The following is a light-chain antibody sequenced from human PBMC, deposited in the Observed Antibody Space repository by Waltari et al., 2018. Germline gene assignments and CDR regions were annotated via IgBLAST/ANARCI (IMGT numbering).Light chain of an antibody. V-gene: IGKV4-1*01. CDR3: QQFYSTPYT. CDR2: WAS. CDR1: QSVLYSSNNLNY. Sequence: DIVMTQSPDSLAVSLGERATINCKSSQSVLYSSNNLNYLAWYQQKPGQPPKLLIYWASTRESGVPDRFSGSGSGTDFPLTISSLQAEDVAVYYCQQFYSTPYTFGQGTKLEIK. J-gene: IGKJ2*01.